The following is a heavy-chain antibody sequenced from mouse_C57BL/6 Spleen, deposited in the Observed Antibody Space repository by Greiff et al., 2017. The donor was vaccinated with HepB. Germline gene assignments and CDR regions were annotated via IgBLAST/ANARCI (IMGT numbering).Heavy chain of an antibody. Sequence: EVQLVESGGGLVQPGGSMKLSCVASGFTFSNYWMNWVRQSPEKGLEWVAQIRLKSDNYATHYAESVKGRFTISRDDSKSSVYLQMNNLRAEDTGIYYCTGVPRFAYWGQGTLVTVSA. V-gene: IGHV6-3*01. CDR3: TGVPRFAY. CDR1: GFTFSNYW. D-gene: IGHD2-14*01. CDR2: IRLKSDNYAT. J-gene: IGHJ3*01.